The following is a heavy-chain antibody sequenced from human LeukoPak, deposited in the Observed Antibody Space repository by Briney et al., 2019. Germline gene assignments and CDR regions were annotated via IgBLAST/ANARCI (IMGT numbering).Heavy chain of an antibody. CDR3: AKDDSPFSDYMGV. V-gene: IGHV3-30*02. CDR1: GFTFSSYG. J-gene: IGHJ6*03. CDR2: IRYDGSNK. D-gene: IGHD3-10*01. Sequence: PGRSLRLSCAASGFTFSSYGMHWVRQAPGKGLEWVAFIRYDGSNKYYADSVKGRFTISRDNSKNTLYLQMNSLRAEDTAVYYCAKDDSPFSDYMGVWGKGTTVTVSS.